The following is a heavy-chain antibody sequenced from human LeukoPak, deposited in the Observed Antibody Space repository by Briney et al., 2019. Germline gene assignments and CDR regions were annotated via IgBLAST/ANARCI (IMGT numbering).Heavy chain of an antibody. CDR1: GFTFSSYG. CDR3: AKEGMDTAMAFFDY. Sequence: GGSLRLSCAASGFTFSSYGMHWVRQAPGKGLEWVAVISYDGSNKYYADSVKGRFTISRDNSKNTLYLQMNSLRAEDTAVYYCAKEGMDTAMAFFDYWGQGTLVTVSS. J-gene: IGHJ4*02. CDR2: ISYDGSNK. V-gene: IGHV3-30*18. D-gene: IGHD5-18*01.